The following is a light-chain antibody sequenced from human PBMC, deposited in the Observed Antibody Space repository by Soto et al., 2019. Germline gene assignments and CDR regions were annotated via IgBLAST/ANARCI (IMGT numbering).Light chain of an antibody. V-gene: IGLV2-14*03. Sequence: QSALTQPASVSGSPGQSITISCTGTSSDVGGYNYVSWYQQHPGKAPKLMIFDVSDRPSGVSKRFSGSKSGNTASLTISGLQAEDEADYYCSSYTSSSTVVVFGGGTQLTVL. CDR1: SSDVGGYNY. J-gene: IGLJ2*01. CDR2: DVS. CDR3: SSYTSSSTVVV.